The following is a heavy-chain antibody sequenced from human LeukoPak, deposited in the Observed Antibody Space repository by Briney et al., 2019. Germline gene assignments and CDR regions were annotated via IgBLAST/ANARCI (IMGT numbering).Heavy chain of an antibody. CDR3: ARDLKYYDSSGFDY. CDR1: GFTFSNYA. Sequence: GGSLRLSCAASGFTFSNYAMNWVRQAPGKGLEWVSCISSSSSYIYYTDSVKGRFTISRDNAKNSLTLQMNSLRAEDTAVYYCARDLKYYDSSGFDYWGQGTLVTVSS. D-gene: IGHD3-22*01. V-gene: IGHV3-21*01. J-gene: IGHJ4*02. CDR2: ISSSSSYI.